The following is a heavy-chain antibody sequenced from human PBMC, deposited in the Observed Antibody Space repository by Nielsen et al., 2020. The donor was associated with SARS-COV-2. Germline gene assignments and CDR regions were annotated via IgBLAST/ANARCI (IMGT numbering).Heavy chain of an antibody. CDR1: GFTVSSNY. V-gene: IGHV3-53*04. CDR3: ARVPNTYYYGSGSYRAYGGMDV. Sequence: GESLKISCAASGFTVSSNYMSWVRQAPGKGLEWVSVIYSGGSTYYAGSVKGRFTISRHNSKNTLYLQMNSLRAEDTAVYYCARVPNTYYYGSGSYRAYGGMDVWGQGTTVTVSS. J-gene: IGHJ6*02. D-gene: IGHD3-10*01. CDR2: IYSGGST.